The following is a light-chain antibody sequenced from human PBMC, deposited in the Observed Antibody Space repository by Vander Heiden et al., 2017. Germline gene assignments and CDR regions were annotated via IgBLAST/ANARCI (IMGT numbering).Light chain of an antibody. CDR3: QQDKNWPLGT. CDR1: QSVSSN. V-gene: IGKV3-15*01. J-gene: IGKJ1*01. Sequence: EIVMTQSPATLSVSPGERATLSCRASQSVSSNLAWYQQKPGQAPRLLIYGASTRATGIPARFSGRGSGTEFTLTISSLQSEDFAVYYCQQDKNWPLGTFGQGTKVEIK. CDR2: GAS.